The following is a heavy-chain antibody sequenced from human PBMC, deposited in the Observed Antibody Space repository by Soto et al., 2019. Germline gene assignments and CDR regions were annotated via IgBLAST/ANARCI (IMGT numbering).Heavy chain of an antibody. CDR3: ARQDRSGWAYFFDA. CDR1: DVSLTRGCYS. V-gene: IGHV4-30-2*01. J-gene: IGHJ4*01. Sequence: SETLSLTCTVSDVSLTRGCYSWTWLRPPPGKGLEWIGYVFHSGFTYCNPSLHSRVTLSIDTSKNQFTLNLNSVTAADTAVYYCARQDRSGWAYFFDAWGHGTMGTVA. CDR2: VFHSGFT. D-gene: IGHD6-25*01.